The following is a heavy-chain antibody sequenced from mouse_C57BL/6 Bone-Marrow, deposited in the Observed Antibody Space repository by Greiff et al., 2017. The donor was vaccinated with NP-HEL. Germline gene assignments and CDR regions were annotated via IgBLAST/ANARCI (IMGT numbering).Heavy chain of an antibody. D-gene: IGHD2-4*01. CDR3: ARSGDYEGFAY. CDR2: INPSTGGT. J-gene: IGHJ3*01. V-gene: IGHV1-43*01. CDR1: GYSFTGYY. Sequence: EVQLQQSGPELVKPGASVKISCKASGYSFTGYYMHWVKQSSEKSLEWIGEINPSTGGTSYNQKFKGKATLTVDTSSSTAYMQLKSLTSEDSAVYYCARSGDYEGFAYWGQGTLVTVSA.